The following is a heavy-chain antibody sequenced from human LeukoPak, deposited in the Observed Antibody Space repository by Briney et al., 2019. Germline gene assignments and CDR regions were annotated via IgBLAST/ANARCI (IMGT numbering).Heavy chain of an antibody. J-gene: IGHJ4*02. CDR3: ARAVYDFWSGQTLDY. CDR1: GGSISSSSYY. Sequence: PSETLSLTCTVSGGSISSSSYYWGWIRQPPGKGLEWIGRIYYSGSTYYNPSLKSRVTISVDTSKNQFSLKLSSVTAADTAVYYCARAVYDFWSGQTLDYWGQGTLVTVSS. V-gene: IGHV4-39*07. CDR2: IYYSGST. D-gene: IGHD3-3*01.